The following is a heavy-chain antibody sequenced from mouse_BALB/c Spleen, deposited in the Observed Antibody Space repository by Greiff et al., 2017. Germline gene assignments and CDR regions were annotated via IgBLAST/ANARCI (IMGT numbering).Heavy chain of an antibody. V-gene: IGHV1-69*02. CDR2: IYPSDSYT. CDR3: TRYAMITTGTSWFAY. Sequence: QVQLQQPGAELVRPGASVKLSCKASGYTFTSYWINWVKQRPGQGLEWIGNIYPSDSYTNYNQKFKDKATLTVDKSSSTAYMQLSSPTSEDSAVYYCTRYAMITTGTSWFAYWGQGTLVTVSA. D-gene: IGHD2-4*01. J-gene: IGHJ3*01. CDR1: GYTFTSYW.